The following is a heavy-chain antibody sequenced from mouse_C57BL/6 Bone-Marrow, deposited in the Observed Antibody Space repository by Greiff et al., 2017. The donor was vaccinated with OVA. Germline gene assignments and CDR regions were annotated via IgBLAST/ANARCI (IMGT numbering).Heavy chain of an antibody. J-gene: IGHJ4*01. D-gene: IGHD1-1*01. V-gene: IGHV1-52*01. CDR3: ARSAPYYYGSSYDAMDY. CDR2: IDPSDSET. Sequence: QVQLQQPGAELVRPGSSVKLSCKASGYTFTSYWMHWVKQRPIQGLEWIGNIDPSDSETNYNQKFKDKATLTVDKSSSTAYLQLSSLTSEDSAVYYCARSAPYYYGSSYDAMDYWGQGTSVTVSS. CDR1: GYTFTSYW.